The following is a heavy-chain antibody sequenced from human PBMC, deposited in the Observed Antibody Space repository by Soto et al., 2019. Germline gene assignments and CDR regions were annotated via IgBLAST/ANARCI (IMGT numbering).Heavy chain of an antibody. Sequence: PGGSLRLSCAASGFTFSSYWMSWVRQAPGKGLEWVANIKQDGSEKYYVDSVKGRFTISRDNAKNSLYLQMNSLRAEDTAVYYCARAWVYCSSTSCYFSRGFYGMDVWGQGTTVTVSS. D-gene: IGHD2-2*01. CDR3: ARAWVYCSSTSCYFSRGFYGMDV. CDR1: GFTFSSYW. V-gene: IGHV3-7*03. J-gene: IGHJ6*02. CDR2: IKQDGSEK.